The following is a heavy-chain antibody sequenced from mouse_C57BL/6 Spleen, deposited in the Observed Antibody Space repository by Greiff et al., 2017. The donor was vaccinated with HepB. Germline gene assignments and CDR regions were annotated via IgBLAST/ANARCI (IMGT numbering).Heavy chain of an antibody. D-gene: IGHD4-1*01. Sequence: QVQLQQPGAELVMPGASVKLSCKASGYTFTSYWMHWVKQSPGQGLEWIGEIDPSDSYTNYNQKFKGKSPLTVDKSSSTAYMQLSSLTSEDSAVYYCARRANWDYFDYWGQGTTLTVSS. V-gene: IGHV1-69*01. J-gene: IGHJ2*01. CDR3: ARRANWDYFDY. CDR1: GYTFTSYW. CDR2: IDPSDSYT.